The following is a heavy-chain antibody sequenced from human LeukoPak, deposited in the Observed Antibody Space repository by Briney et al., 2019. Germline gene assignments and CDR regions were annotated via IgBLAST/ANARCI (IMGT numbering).Heavy chain of an antibody. CDR2: IYSGGST. CDR3: ASTMIPPWGTGFDI. J-gene: IGHJ3*02. Sequence: GGSLRLSCAASGFTVSSNYMSWVRQAPGKGLEWVSVIYSGGSTYYADSVKGRFTISRDNSKNTLYLQMNSLRAEDTAVYYCASTMIPPWGTGFDIWGQGTMVTVSS. CDR1: GFTVSSNY. V-gene: IGHV3-53*01. D-gene: IGHD3-22*01.